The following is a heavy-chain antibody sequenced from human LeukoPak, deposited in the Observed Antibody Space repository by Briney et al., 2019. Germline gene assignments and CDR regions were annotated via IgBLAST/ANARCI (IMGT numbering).Heavy chain of an antibody. CDR1: GYTFTSYD. D-gene: IGHD3-10*01. CDR3: ARAKGWFGELCR. V-gene: IGHV1-8*01. Sequence: ASVTVSCKASGYTFTSYDINWVRQATGQGLEWMGWMNPNSGNTGYAQKFQGRVTMTRNTSISTAYMELSSLRSEDTAVYYCARAKGWFGELCRWGQGTLVTVSS. J-gene: IGHJ4*02. CDR2: MNPNSGNT.